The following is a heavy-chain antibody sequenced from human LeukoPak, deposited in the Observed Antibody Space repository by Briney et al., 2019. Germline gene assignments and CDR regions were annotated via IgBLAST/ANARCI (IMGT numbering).Heavy chain of an antibody. Sequence: GGSLRLSCAASGFTFSSYAMSWVRQAPGKGLEWVSAISGSGGSTYYADSVKGRFTISRDNSKNTLYLQMNSLRAEDTAVYYYAKYYGSGSRLTYYFIDYWGQETLVTVSS. J-gene: IGHJ4*02. V-gene: IGHV3-23*01. CDR2: ISGSGGST. CDR3: AKYYGSGSRLTYYFIDY. D-gene: IGHD3-10*01. CDR1: GFTFSSYA.